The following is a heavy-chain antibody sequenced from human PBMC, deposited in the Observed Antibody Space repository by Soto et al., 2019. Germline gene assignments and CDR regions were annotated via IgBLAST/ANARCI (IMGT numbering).Heavy chain of an antibody. D-gene: IGHD6-13*01. CDR2: INPSGGST. Sequence: GASVKVSCKASGYTFSSYYMHWVRQAPGQGLEWMGIINPSGGSTRYAQKFQGRVAMTRDMSASTFYMQLSSLRSEDTALYYCARDISSSWYLQDYWGQGTLVTVSS. J-gene: IGHJ4*02. CDR3: ARDISSSWYLQDY. CDR1: GYTFSSYY. V-gene: IGHV1-46*01.